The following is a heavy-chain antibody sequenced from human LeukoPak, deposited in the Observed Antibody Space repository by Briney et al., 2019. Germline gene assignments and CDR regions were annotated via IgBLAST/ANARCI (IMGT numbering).Heavy chain of an antibody. CDR1: GFTFSSYA. V-gene: IGHV3-23*01. CDR2: ISGSGGGT. J-gene: IGHJ4*02. CDR3: AKDEGSSGWHYSDY. Sequence: PGGSLRLSCAASGFTFSSYAMSGVRQAPGKGLEWVSAISGSGGGTYYADSVKGRSTISRDNSKNTLYVQMNSLRTEDTAVYYCAKDEGSSGWHYSDYWGQGTLVTVSS. D-gene: IGHD6-19*01.